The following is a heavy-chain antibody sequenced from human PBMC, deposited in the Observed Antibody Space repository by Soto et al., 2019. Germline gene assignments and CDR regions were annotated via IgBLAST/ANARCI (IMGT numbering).Heavy chain of an antibody. Sequence: GGSLRLSCAASGFTFSSYAMSWVRQAPGKGLEWVSAISGSGGSTYYADSVKGRFTISRDNSESTRYLQMNSLSAEDTAVNYCAKVNPGCGLLTPLDYWGQGTLVTVSS. J-gene: IGHJ4*02. V-gene: IGHV3-23*01. CDR3: AKVNPGCGLLTPLDY. CDR1: GFTFSSYA. D-gene: IGHD1-26*01. CDR2: ISGSGGST.